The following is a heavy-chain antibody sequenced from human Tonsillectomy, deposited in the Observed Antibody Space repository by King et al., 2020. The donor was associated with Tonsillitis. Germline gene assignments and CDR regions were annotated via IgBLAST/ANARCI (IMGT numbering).Heavy chain of an antibody. D-gene: IGHD7-27*01. Sequence: QLVQSGSELKKPGASVKVSCKASGNAFTHYAMNWVRQAPGQGLEWMGWINTNAGNTGNPTYAQGFTGRFVLSLDTSASTAYLQISNLKAEDTAVYYCVRDDWGSDFWGQGTLVTVSS. CDR3: VRDDWGSDF. J-gene: IGHJ4*02. CDR2: INTNAGNTGNP. V-gene: IGHV7-4-1*02. CDR1: GNAFTHYA.